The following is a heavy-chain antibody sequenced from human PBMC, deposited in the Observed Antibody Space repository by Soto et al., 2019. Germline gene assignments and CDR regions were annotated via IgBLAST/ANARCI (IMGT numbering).Heavy chain of an antibody. D-gene: IGHD3-22*01. CDR1: GYSFTGYY. V-gene: IGHV1-2*02. Sequence: GASVKVSCKASGYSFTGYYIHWVRQAPGQGLEWMGWINPNSGATNYAQKFQGRVTMTGDTSISTAYMELKRLRSDDTAVYSWAGESYYGSSGYSTWFDPWGQGTMVTVSS. J-gene: IGHJ5*01. CDR3: AGESYYGSSGYSTWFDP. CDR2: INPNSGAT.